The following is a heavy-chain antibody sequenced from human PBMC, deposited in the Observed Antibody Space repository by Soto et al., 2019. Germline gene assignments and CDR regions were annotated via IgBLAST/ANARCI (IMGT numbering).Heavy chain of an antibody. J-gene: IGHJ4*02. V-gene: IGHV4-34*01. Sequence: PSETLSLTCAVYGGSFSGYYWSWIRQPPGKGLEWIGEINHSGSTNYNPSLKSRVTISVDTSKNQFSLKLSSVTAADTAVYYCARGPVGVITDYWGQGTLVTVSS. CDR2: INHSGST. D-gene: IGHD3-22*01. CDR1: GGSFSGYY. CDR3: ARGPVGVITDY.